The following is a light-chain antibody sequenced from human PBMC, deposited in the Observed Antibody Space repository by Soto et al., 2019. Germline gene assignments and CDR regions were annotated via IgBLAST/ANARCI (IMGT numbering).Light chain of an antibody. CDR2: AAS. V-gene: IGKV1-39*01. CDR1: HTISSN. J-gene: IGKJ1*01. Sequence: DIQMTQSPSSLSASIGDRVTITCRASHTISSNLNWYQQKPGKAPQLLIYAASSVPSGVPPRFSGRGSGTEFTITVSSLQSEDFATYYCLQTYSVPWTFGHGTKVEIK. CDR3: LQTYSVPWT.